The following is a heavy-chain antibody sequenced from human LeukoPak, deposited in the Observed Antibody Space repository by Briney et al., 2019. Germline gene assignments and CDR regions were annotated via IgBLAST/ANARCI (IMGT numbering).Heavy chain of an antibody. CDR3: ARSEPGGGILSVSPNDY. Sequence: GVSLRLSCAASGLTFGSYSMNWVRQAPGKGLEWVSSISSSSSYIYYADSVKGRFTISRDNAKNSLYLQMNSLRAEDTAVYYCARSEPGGGILSVSPNDYWGQGTLVTVSS. CDR1: GLTFGSYS. CDR2: ISSSSSYI. J-gene: IGHJ4*02. D-gene: IGHD3-9*01. V-gene: IGHV3-21*01.